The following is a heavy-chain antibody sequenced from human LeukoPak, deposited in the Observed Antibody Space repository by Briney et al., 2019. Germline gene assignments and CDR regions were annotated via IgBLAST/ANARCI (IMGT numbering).Heavy chain of an antibody. J-gene: IGHJ3*02. CDR2: INPNSGGT. Sequence: ASVKVSCKVSGYTFTVTGYYIHWVRRAPGQGLEWMGWINPNSGGTNYAQKFQGRVTMTRDTSISTAYMELSRLRSDDTAVYYCARDGWMNAFDIWGQGTMVTVSS. D-gene: IGHD5-12*01. CDR1: GYTFTVTGYY. CDR3: ARDGWMNAFDI. V-gene: IGHV1-2*02.